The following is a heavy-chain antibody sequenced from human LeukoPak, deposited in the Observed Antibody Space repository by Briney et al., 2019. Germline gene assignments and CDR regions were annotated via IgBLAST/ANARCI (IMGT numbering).Heavy chain of an antibody. CDR3: ARTSGYSSGWYIFDY. Sequence: GGSLRLSCAASGFTFSSYSMNWVRQAPGEGLEWVSSISSSSSYIYYADSVKGRFTISRDNAKNSLYLQMNSLRAEDTAVYYCARTSGYSSGWYIFDYWGQGTLVTVSS. CDR1: GFTFSSYS. V-gene: IGHV3-21*01. D-gene: IGHD6-19*01. J-gene: IGHJ4*02. CDR2: ISSSSSYI.